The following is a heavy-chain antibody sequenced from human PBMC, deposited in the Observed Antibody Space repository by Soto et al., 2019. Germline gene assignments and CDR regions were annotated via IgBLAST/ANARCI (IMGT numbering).Heavy chain of an antibody. D-gene: IGHD3-22*01. CDR2: IYPGDSDT. J-gene: IGHJ4*02. V-gene: IGHV5-51*01. CDR1: GYSFTSYW. CDR3: ARLRNYYDSSGGVDY. Sequence: GESLKISCKGSGYSFTSYWIGWVRQVPGKGLEWMGIIYPGDSDTRYSPSFQGQVTISADKSISTAYLQWSSLKASDTATYYCARLRNYYDSSGGVDYWGQGTLVTVSS.